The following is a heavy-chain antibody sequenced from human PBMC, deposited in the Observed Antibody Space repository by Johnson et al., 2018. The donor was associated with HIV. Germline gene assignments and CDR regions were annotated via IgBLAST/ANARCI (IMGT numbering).Heavy chain of an antibody. CDR2: ISWNTGAI. CDR1: GFTFNDYT. CDR3: ARDRVDEGVGFDI. Sequence: VQLVESGGGLVQPGRSLRLSCVASGFTFNDYTMHWVRQSPEKGLEWVSGISWNTGAIGYSDSVKGRFTISRDNAKNTVDLQLNSLRAEDTAVYYCARDRVDEGVGFDIWGQGTMVTVSS. J-gene: IGHJ3*02. D-gene: IGHD2-8*01. V-gene: IGHV3-9*01.